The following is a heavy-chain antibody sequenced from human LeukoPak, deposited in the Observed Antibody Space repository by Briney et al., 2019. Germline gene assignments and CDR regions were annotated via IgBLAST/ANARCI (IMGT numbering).Heavy chain of an antibody. D-gene: IGHD3-10*01. Sequence: GTLRLSCAASGFTFGSYGMSWVRQAPGKGLEWVSVIYSGGSTYYADSLKGRFTISRDNSKNTLYLQMNSLRAEDTAVYYCARGLLWFGELSRAFDIWGQGTMVTVSS. CDR1: GFTFGSYG. V-gene: IGHV3-66*01. CDR2: IYSGGST. J-gene: IGHJ3*02. CDR3: ARGLLWFGELSRAFDI.